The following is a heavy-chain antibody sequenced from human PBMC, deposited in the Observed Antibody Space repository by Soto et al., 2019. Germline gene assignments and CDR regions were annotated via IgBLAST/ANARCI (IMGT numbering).Heavy chain of an antibody. CDR1: GGSISSSY. Sequence: SETLSITSTVSGGSISSSYWSWIRQPPGKGLEWIGYIYYSGSTNYNPSLRSRVTISVDTSKNQFSLKLSSVTAADTAVYYCARSASSGWYFDYCGQGTLVTVSS. D-gene: IGHD6-19*01. CDR3: ARSASSGWYFDY. CDR2: IYYSGST. J-gene: IGHJ4*02. V-gene: IGHV4-59*01.